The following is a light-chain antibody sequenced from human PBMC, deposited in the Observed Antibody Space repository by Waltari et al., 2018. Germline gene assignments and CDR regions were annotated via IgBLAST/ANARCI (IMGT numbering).Light chain of an antibody. CDR1: QSISRT. CDR3: QHYLRLPVT. J-gene: IGKJ1*01. Sequence: DIVLTQPPGTLSLSPGERATLSCRASQSISRTLVWYQKKPGQAPRLLIYAASTRATGIPDRFSGSGSGTDFSLTISRLEPEDFAVYYCQHYLRLPVTFGQGTKVEIK. CDR2: AAS. V-gene: IGKV3-20*01.